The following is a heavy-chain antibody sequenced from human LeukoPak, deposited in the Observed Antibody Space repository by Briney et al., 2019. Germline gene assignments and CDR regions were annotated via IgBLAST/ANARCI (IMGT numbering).Heavy chain of an antibody. D-gene: IGHD3-3*02. CDR3: AKNLAHDY. Sequence: GGSLRLSCAASGFTFSNYWMNWVRQAPGKGLEWVTNINQDGSEKYYVDSVKGRFTISRDSAKTSLYLQMNSLRAEDTAVYYCAKNLAHDYWGQGTLVTVSS. CDR1: GFTFSNYW. V-gene: IGHV3-7*03. J-gene: IGHJ4*02. CDR2: INQDGSEK.